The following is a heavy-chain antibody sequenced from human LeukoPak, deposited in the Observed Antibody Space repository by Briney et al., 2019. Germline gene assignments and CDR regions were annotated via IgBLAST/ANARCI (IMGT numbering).Heavy chain of an antibody. Sequence: SPSETLSLTCTVSGGSISSYYWSWIRQPAGKGLEWIGRIQTSGSTNYNPSLKSRVTISVDTSKNQFSLKLSSVTAADTAVYYCARPYSAIAADAFDIWGQGTMVTVSS. CDR1: GGSISSYY. J-gene: IGHJ3*02. V-gene: IGHV4-4*07. CDR3: ARPYSAIAADAFDI. D-gene: IGHD6-25*01. CDR2: IQTSGST.